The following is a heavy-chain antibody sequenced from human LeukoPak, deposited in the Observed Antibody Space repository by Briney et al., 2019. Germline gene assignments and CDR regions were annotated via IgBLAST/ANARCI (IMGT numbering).Heavy chain of an antibody. Sequence: PGGSLRRSSAASAFTFSTYGRHRDRQAPGKGLEWVAVISYDGSNKYYADSVKGRFTISRDNSKNTLYLQMNSLRAEDTGVYYCAKVTRPTYYYDSSSAFDIWGQGTMVTVSS. D-gene: IGHD3-22*01. CDR3: AKVTRPTYYYDSSSAFDI. CDR1: AFTFSTYG. J-gene: IGHJ3*02. CDR2: ISYDGSNK. V-gene: IGHV3-30*18.